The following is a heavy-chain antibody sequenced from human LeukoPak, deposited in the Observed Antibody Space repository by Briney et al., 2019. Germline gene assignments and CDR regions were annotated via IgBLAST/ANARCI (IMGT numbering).Heavy chain of an antibody. V-gene: IGHV7-4-1*02. CDR2: INTNTGNP. D-gene: IGHD5-18*01. CDR3: ARDAIQLWLRENWFDP. Sequence: ASVKVSCKASGYTFTSYAMNWVRQAPGQGLEWMGWINTNTGNPTYAQGFTGRFVFSLDTSVSTAYLQISSLKAEDTAVYYCARDAIQLWLRENWFDPWGQGTLVTVSS. J-gene: IGHJ5*02. CDR1: GYTFTSYA.